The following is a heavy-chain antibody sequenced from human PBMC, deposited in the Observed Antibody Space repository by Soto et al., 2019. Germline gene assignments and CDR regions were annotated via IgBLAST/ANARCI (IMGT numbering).Heavy chain of an antibody. V-gene: IGHV3-30*18. CDR3: AKEGGLSGSYYISSSYYFDY. CDR2: ITYDGINT. J-gene: IGHJ4*02. CDR1: GFTFSSYG. Sequence: QVQLVESGGGVVQPGRSLRLSCVASGFTFSSYGMNWVRQAPGKGLEWVANITYDGINTYYADSVKGRFTISRDNSKNTLILQMNSLSAEDTSVYYCAKEGGLSGSYYISSSYYFDYWGQGTLVTVSS. D-gene: IGHD1-26*01.